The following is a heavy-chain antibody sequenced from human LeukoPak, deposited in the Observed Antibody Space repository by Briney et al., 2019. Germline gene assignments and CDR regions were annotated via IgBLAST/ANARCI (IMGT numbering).Heavy chain of an antibody. CDR3: AKDGYSSGWPYYFDY. J-gene: IGHJ4*02. CDR1: GFTFSSYA. CDR2: ISGSGGST. D-gene: IGHD6-19*01. V-gene: IGHV3-23*01. Sequence: TGGSLRLSCAASGFTFSSYAMSWVRQAPGKGLEWVSAISGSGGSTYYADSVKGRFTISRGNSKNTLYLQMNSLRAEDTAVYYCAKDGYSSGWPYYFDYWGQGTLVTVSS.